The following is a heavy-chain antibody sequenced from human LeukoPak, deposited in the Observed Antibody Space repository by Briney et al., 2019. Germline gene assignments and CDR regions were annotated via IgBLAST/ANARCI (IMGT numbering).Heavy chain of an antibody. CDR3: ARVPPTDDYIDY. CDR1: GGSISSYY. CDR2: IYYSGST. Sequence: SETLSLTCTVSGGSISSYYWSWIRQPPWKGLEWIGYIYYSGSTNYNPSLKSRVTISVDTSKNQFSLKLSSVTAADTAVYYCARVPPTDDYIDYWGQGTLVTVSS. J-gene: IGHJ4*02. V-gene: IGHV4-59*08.